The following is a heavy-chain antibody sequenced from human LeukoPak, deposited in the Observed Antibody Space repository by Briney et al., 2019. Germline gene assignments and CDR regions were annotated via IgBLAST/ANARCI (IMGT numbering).Heavy chain of an antibody. J-gene: IGHJ4*02. CDR1: GFTFSSYA. D-gene: IGHD7-27*01. CDR2: LSGSGSNT. CDR3: AKWRSATGDFDY. V-gene: IGHV3-23*01. Sequence: PGGSLRLSCSASGFTFSSYAMSWVRQAPGKGHQLVSTLSGSGSNTYYAASVKGRFIISRDNSKNTLYLQMSSLRAEDTAVYYCAKWRSATGDFDYWGQGTLVTVSS.